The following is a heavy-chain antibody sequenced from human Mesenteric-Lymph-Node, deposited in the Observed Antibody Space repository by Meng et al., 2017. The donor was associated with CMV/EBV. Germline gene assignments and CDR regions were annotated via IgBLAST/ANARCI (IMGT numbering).Heavy chain of an antibody. CDR1: GFTFDGYA. V-gene: IGHV3-30*04. Sequence: GESLKISCAASGFTFDGYAMTWVRQAPGKGLEWVAVMSSDGSNKYFADSVKGRFTISRDTSKNTLYLQMDSLRSEDTALYYCAREVGSSWPLDYWGQGTLVTVSS. CDR2: MSSDGSNK. J-gene: IGHJ4*02. CDR3: AREVGSSWPLDY. D-gene: IGHD6-13*01.